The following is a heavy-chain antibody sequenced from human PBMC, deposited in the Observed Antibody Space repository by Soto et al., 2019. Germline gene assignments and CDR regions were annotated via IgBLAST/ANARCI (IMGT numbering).Heavy chain of an antibody. CDR3: AKGTSSSWTYFYYYYMDV. CDR2: ISGSGGST. CDR1: GFTFSSYA. Sequence: GGSLRLSCAASGFTFSSYAMSWVRQAPGKGLKWVSGISGSGGSTYYADSVKGRFTISRDNSKNTLYLQMNSLRAEDTAVYYCAKGTSSSWTYFYYYYMDVWGKGTTVTVSS. J-gene: IGHJ6*03. D-gene: IGHD6-13*01. V-gene: IGHV3-23*01.